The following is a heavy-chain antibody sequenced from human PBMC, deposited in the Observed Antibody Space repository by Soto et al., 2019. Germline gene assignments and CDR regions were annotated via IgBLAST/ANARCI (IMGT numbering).Heavy chain of an antibody. J-gene: IGHJ6*02. D-gene: IGHD3-9*01. CDR1: GGSISSSSYY. CDR2: IYYSGST. CDR3: ARPLISNVDDILTGYYGPGDGMDV. Sequence: SETLSLTCTVSGGSISSSSYYWGWILQPPGKGLEWIGSIYYSGSTYYNPSLKSRVTISVDTSKNQFSLKLSSVTAADTAVYYCARPLISNVDDILTGYYGPGDGMDVWGQGTTVTVSS. V-gene: IGHV4-39*01.